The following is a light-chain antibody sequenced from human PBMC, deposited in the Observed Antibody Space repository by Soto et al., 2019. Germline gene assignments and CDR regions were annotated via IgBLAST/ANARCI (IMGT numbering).Light chain of an antibody. Sequence: EIVLTQSPGTLSLSPGERATLSCRASQSVSSSYLAWYQQKPGQTPRLLFYGASSRATGIPDRFSGSGAGTDFTLNLSRLEPEDFAVYYWQQYGSSPFTFGPGTKVDIK. CDR1: QSVSSSY. CDR2: GAS. J-gene: IGKJ3*01. CDR3: QQYGSSPFT. V-gene: IGKV3-20*01.